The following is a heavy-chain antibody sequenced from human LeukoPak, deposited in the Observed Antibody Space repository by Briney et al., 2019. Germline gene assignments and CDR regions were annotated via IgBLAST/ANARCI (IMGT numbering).Heavy chain of an antibody. Sequence: PGGSLRLSCAASGFTVSSNYMSWVRQAPGKGLEWVSVIYSGGSTYYADSVKGRFTISRDNSKNTLYLQMNSLRAEDTAVYYCARGMTKAHDAFDIWGQGTMVTVSS. D-gene: IGHD4-11*01. CDR3: ARGMTKAHDAFDI. J-gene: IGHJ3*02. V-gene: IGHV3-53*01. CDR1: GFTVSSNY. CDR2: IYSGGST.